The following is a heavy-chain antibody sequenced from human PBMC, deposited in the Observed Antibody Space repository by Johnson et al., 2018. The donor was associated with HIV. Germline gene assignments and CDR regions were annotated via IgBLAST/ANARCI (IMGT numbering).Heavy chain of an antibody. J-gene: IGHJ3*02. V-gene: IGHV3-11*01. CDR1: GFTFSDYY. CDR3: ARGRDSGVAFDI. D-gene: IGHD3-10*01. CDR2: ISSSGSTI. Sequence: VQLVESGGGLVQPGGSLRLSCAASGFTFSDYYMSWIRQAPGKGLEWVSYISSSGSTIYYADSVKGRFTIYGDNSKNTLYLQMNSLRAEDTAVYYCARGRDSGVAFDIWGQGTMVTVSS.